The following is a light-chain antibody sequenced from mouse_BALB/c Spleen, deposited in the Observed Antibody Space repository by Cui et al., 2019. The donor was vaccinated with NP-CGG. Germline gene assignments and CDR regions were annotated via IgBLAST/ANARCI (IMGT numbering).Light chain of an antibody. CDR2: GTN. J-gene: IGLJ1*01. CDR3: ALWYSNHWV. Sequence: HALLSPGTPLTTSPGETVTLTCRSSTGAVTTSNYANWVQEKPDHLFTGLIGGTNNRAPGVPARFSGSLIGDKAALTITGAQTEDEAIYFCALWYSNHWVFGGGTKLTVL. CDR1: TGAVTTSNY. V-gene: IGLV1*01.